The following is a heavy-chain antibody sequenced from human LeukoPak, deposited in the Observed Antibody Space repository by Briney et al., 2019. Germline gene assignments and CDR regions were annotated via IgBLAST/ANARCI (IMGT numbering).Heavy chain of an antibody. D-gene: IGHD3-16*02. J-gene: IGHJ3*02. Sequence: SETLSLTCTVSGGFISSSSYYWGWIRQPPGKGLEWIGSIYYSGSAYYNPSLKSRVTISVDTSKNQFSLKLSSVTAADTAVYYCAGRSTGKITFGGVIVPAFDIWGQGTMVTVSS. CDR2: IYYSGSA. V-gene: IGHV4-39*07. CDR1: GGFISSSSYY. CDR3: AGRSTGKITFGGVIVPAFDI.